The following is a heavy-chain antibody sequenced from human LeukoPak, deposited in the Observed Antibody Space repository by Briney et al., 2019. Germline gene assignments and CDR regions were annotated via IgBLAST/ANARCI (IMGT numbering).Heavy chain of an antibody. Sequence: PSETLSLTCTVSGGSISSYYWSWIRQPPGKGLEWIGYIYYSGSTNYNPSLKSRVTISVDTSKNQFPLKLSSVTAADTAVYYCARVFSGSYSFDYWGQGTLVTVSS. V-gene: IGHV4-59*01. D-gene: IGHD1-26*01. J-gene: IGHJ4*02. CDR1: GGSISSYY. CDR3: ARVFSGSYSFDY. CDR2: IYYSGST.